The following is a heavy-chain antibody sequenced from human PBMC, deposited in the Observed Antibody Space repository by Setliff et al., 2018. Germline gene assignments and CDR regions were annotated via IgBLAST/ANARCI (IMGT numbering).Heavy chain of an antibody. CDR1: DDSFTSSRYY. CDR3: VRPGGTTVVARHFDY. Sequence: SETLSLTCTVSDDSFTSSRYYWGWIRQAPGSGLEWIGSISYSGTPYYNASVESRVTISIDTSRNQFPLELRSVTVADTATYYCVRPGGTTVVARHFDYWGSGIRVTVSS. J-gene: IGHJ4*01. CDR2: ISYSGTP. V-gene: IGHV4-39*01. D-gene: IGHD2-15*01.